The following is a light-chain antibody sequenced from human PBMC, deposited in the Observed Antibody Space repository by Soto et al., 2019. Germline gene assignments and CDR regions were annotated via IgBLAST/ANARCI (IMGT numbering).Light chain of an antibody. V-gene: IGKV1-33*01. CDR1: QDISNY. Sequence: DIQMTQSPSSLSASVGDRVTITCQASQDISNYLNWYQQKPGKAPKLLIYDASHLETGVPSRFSGSGSGTDFTFTISSLQPEDIATYYCQQNDNLPPTFGQGTKLEIK. CDR2: DAS. J-gene: IGKJ2*01. CDR3: QQNDNLPPT.